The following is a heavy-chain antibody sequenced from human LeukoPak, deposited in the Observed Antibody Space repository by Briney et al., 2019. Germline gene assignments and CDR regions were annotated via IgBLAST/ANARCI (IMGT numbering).Heavy chain of an antibody. Sequence: SETLSLTCTVSGYSISSDYYWGWIRQPPGKGLGWIGSIYHSGRTYYNPSLKSRVTISVDTSKNQFSLKLSSVTAADTAVYYCASLAGSDAFDVWGQGTMVTVSS. J-gene: IGHJ3*01. V-gene: IGHV4-38-2*02. CDR2: IYHSGRT. CDR1: GYSISSDYY. D-gene: IGHD3-10*01. CDR3: ASLAGSDAFDV.